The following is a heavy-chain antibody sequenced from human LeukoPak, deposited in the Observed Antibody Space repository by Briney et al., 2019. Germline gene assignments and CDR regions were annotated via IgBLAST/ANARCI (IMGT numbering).Heavy chain of an antibody. CDR2: INPNSGGT. CDR1: GYTFTGYY. V-gene: IGHV1-2*02. CDR3: AGLVVVTAIQEHDAFDI. J-gene: IGHJ3*02. Sequence: ASVKVSCKASGYTFTGYYMHWVRQAPGQGLEWMGWINPNSGGTNYAQKFQGRVTMTRDTSISTAYMELSRLRSDETAVYYCAGLVVVTAIQEHDAFDIWGQGTMVTVSS. D-gene: IGHD2-21*02.